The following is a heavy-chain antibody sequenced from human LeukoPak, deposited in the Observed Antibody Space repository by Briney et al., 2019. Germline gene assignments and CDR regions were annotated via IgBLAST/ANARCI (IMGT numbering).Heavy chain of an antibody. V-gene: IGHV4-34*01. CDR2: INHSGST. Sequence: SETLSPTCAVYGGSFSGYYWSWIRQPPGKGLEWIGEINHSGSTNYNPSLKSRVTISVDTSKNQFSLKLSSVTAADTAVYYCARGHPTYYDFWSGYPTLYYYYYMDVWGKGTTVTVSS. CDR3: ARGHPTYYDFWSGYPTLYYYYYMDV. CDR1: GGSFSGYY. D-gene: IGHD3-3*01. J-gene: IGHJ6*03.